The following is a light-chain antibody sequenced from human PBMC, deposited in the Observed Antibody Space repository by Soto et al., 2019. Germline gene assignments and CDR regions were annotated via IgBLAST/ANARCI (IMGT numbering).Light chain of an antibody. Sequence: EIVMTQSPATLSVSTGERATLSCRASQSVSSNLAWYQHKPGQAPRLLIYGASTRAVGIPARFSSSGSGTEFTLTISSLQSEDVAVYYCQQYNNWPRTFGQGTKVEIK. CDR1: QSVSSN. V-gene: IGKV3-15*01. CDR2: GAS. J-gene: IGKJ1*01. CDR3: QQYNNWPRT.